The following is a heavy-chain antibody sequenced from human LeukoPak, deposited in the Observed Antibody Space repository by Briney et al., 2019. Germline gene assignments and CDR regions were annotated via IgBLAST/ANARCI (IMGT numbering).Heavy chain of an antibody. CDR1: GFTFSSYG. J-gene: IGHJ4*02. D-gene: IGHD3-22*01. Sequence: GGSLRLSCAASGFTFSSYGMHWVRQAPGKGLEWVAVIWYDGSKQYYADSVKGRFTISRDDSKNTVYLQMSSLRAEDTALYYCARDADTSSHYSRFDYWGLGTLVTVSS. CDR3: ARDADTSSHYSRFDY. V-gene: IGHV3-33*01. CDR2: IWYDGSKQ.